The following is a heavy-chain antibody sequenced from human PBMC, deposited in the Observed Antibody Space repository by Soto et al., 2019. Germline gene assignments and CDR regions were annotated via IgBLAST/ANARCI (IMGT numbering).Heavy chain of an antibody. CDR2: ISSGSTTI. CDR3: ARNPDYYGSGSYSYYMDV. V-gene: IGHV3-48*01. CDR1: GFTFSSYS. D-gene: IGHD3-10*01. J-gene: IGHJ6*03. Sequence: GGSLRLSCAASGFTFSSYSMNWVRQAPGKGLEWVSYISSGSTTIDYADSVKGRFTISRDNAKNSLYLQMSSLRAEDTAVYYCARNPDYYGSGSYSYYMDVWGKGTTVTVSS.